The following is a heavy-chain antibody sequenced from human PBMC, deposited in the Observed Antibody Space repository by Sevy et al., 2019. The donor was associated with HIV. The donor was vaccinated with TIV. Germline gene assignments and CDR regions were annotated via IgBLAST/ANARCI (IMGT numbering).Heavy chain of an antibody. CDR2: ISSSSSYI. CDR3: ARAGVFMARGVPRNYYYYMDV. Sequence: GGSLRLSCAASGFTFSSYSMNWVRQAPGKGLEWVSSISSSSSYIYYADSVKGRFTISRDNAKNSLYLQMNSLRAEDTAVYYCARAGVFMARGVPRNYYYYMDVWGKGTTVTVSS. CDR1: GFTFSSYS. D-gene: IGHD3-10*01. J-gene: IGHJ6*03. V-gene: IGHV3-21*01.